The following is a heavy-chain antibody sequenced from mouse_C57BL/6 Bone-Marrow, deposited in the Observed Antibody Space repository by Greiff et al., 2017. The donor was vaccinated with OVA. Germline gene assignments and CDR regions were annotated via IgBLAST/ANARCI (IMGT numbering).Heavy chain of an antibody. CDR2: ISDGGSYT. Sequence: EVKLQESGGGLVKPGGSLKLSCAASGFTFSSYALSWVRQTPEKRLAWVATISDGGSYTYYPDNVKGRFTISRDNAKNNLYLQMSHLKSEDTAMYYCARVTTAMDYWGQGTSVTVSS. CDR3: ARVTTAMDY. V-gene: IGHV5-4*03. J-gene: IGHJ4*01. CDR1: GFTFSSYA. D-gene: IGHD1-1*01.